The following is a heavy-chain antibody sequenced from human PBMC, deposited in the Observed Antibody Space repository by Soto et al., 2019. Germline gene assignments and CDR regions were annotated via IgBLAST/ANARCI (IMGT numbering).Heavy chain of an antibody. CDR2: ITLVGGNT. CDR1: GFNFSLYA. J-gene: IGHJ4*02. Sequence: EVQLLESGGGLIQPGGSLRLSCVASGFNFSLYAMNWVRQAPGKWVEWVSTITLVGGNTYYADSVQGRFTMSRDNSVNTLYLQMNHLRVDDTAVYYCAQDKPLPSLGYYFDLWGQGTLVTVSS. D-gene: IGHD3-16*01. V-gene: IGHV3-23*01. CDR3: AQDKPLPSLGYYFDL.